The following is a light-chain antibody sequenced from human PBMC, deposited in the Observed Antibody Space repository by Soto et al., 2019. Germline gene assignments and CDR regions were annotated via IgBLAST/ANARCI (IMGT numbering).Light chain of an antibody. V-gene: IGKV3-20*01. CDR2: GAS. CDR3: QQYGSSVWT. CDR1: QTVTSAY. J-gene: IGKJ1*01. Sequence: EIVLTQSPGTLSLSPGERATLSCRASQTVTSAYMAWYQQKLGQAPNLLIYGASSRATGIPDRFSGSGSGTDFTLTISRLEPEDFAVYYCQQYGSSVWTFGQGTKVDIK.